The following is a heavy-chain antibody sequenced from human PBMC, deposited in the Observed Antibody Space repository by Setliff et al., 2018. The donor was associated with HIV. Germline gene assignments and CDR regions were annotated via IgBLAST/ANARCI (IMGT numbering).Heavy chain of an antibody. V-gene: IGHV4-4*09. CDR2: IYTSGST. D-gene: IGHD3-10*01. J-gene: IGHJ5*02. CDR3: ASGGYFGSGSYYGGWFDP. CDR1: GGSISGYY. Sequence: SETLSLTCTVSGGSISGYYWSWIRQPPGKGLEWIGYIYTSGSTNYNPSLKSRVTISLDTSKNQFSLKLSSVTAADTAVYYCASGGYFGSGSYYGGWFDPWGQGTLVTVSS.